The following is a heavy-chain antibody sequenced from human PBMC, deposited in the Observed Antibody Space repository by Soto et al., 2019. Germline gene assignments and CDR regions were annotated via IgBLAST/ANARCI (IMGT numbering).Heavy chain of an antibody. V-gene: IGHV4-59*08. Sequence: SETLSLTCTVSGGSISSYYWSWIRQPPGKGLEWIGYIYYSGSTNYNPSLKSRVTISVDTSKNQFSLKLSSVPAADTAVYYCARRYGYCFDYWGQGTLVTVSS. CDR3: ARRYGYCFDY. J-gene: IGHJ4*02. D-gene: IGHD2-2*03. CDR2: IYYSGST. CDR1: GGSISSYY.